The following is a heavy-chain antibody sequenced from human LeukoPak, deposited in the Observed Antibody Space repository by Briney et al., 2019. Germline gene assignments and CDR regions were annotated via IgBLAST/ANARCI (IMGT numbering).Heavy chain of an antibody. CDR3: AKDRGGWYGDYFDY. CDR2: ISGSGGST. CDR1: GFTVSSNY. D-gene: IGHD6-19*01. J-gene: IGHJ4*02. Sequence: PGGSLRLSCAASGFTVSSNYMSWVRQAPGKGLEWVSAISGSGGSTYYADSVKGRFTISRDNSKNTLYLQMNSLRAEDTAVYYCAKDRGGWYGDYFDYWGQGTLVTVSS. V-gene: IGHV3-23*01.